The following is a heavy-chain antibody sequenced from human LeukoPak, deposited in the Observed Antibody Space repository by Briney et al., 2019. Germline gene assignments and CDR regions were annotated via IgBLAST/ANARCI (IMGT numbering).Heavy chain of an antibody. CDR2: VKHDGSEK. J-gene: IGHJ4*02. Sequence: GGSLRLSCAAPGFTFSNYWMNWVRQAPGKGLEWVANVKHDGSEKNYVDSVKGRFTISRENAKNSLYLQLNSLRAEDTAVYYCASTNTFDYWGQGTLVTVSS. V-gene: IGHV3-7*02. CDR3: ASTNTFDY. CDR1: GFTFSNYW.